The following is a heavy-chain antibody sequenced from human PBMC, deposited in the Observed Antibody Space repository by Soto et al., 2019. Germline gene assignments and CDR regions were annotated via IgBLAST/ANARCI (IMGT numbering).Heavy chain of an antibody. CDR1: GYTFTSYA. V-gene: IGHV1-3*01. CDR3: ARETGDIVATIRAFDI. CDR2: INAGNGNT. J-gene: IGHJ3*02. Sequence: QVQLVQSGAEVKKPGASVKVSCKASGYTFTSYAMHWVRQAPGQRLEWMGWINAGNGNTKYSQKCHGRVTITRDTSASTAYMELSSLRSEDTAVYYCARETGDIVATIRAFDIWGQGTMVTVSS. D-gene: IGHD5-12*01.